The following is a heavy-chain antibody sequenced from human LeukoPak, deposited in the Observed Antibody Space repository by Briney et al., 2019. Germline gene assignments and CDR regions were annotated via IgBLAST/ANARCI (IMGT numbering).Heavy chain of an antibody. J-gene: IGHJ6*02. CDR2: ISNSDTTI. Sequence: GGSLRLSCAASEFTFRSYEMNWVRQAPGKGLEWISYISNSDTTIDYADSVRGRFTISRDNAKNSLYLQMNSLRVEDTAVYYCARGLVGYYAMDVWGQGTTVTVSS. CDR3: ARGLVGYYAMDV. D-gene: IGHD3-10*01. CDR1: EFTFRSYE. V-gene: IGHV3-48*03.